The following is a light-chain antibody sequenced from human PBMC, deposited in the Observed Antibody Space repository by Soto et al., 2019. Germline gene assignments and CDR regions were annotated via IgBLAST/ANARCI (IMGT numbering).Light chain of an antibody. J-gene: IGKJ1*01. Sequence: AIQMTQSPPSLSASVGDRVILTCRASQEIRNELGWYQQQPGKAPKLLIHATSNIQGGVPLRFSGSGSGTDFTLTISSLQPEDFSSYYCLQDHSYPRTFGQGTRVEIK. CDR3: LQDHSYPRT. CDR1: QEIRNE. CDR2: ATS. V-gene: IGKV1-6*01.